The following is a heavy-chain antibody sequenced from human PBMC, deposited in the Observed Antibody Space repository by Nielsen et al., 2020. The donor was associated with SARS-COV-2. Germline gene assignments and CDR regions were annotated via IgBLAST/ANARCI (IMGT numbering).Heavy chain of an antibody. D-gene: IGHD3-10*01. CDR1: GDSFSHYV. J-gene: IGHJ5*02. V-gene: IGHV7-4-1*02. CDR2: MKTNTGDP. Sequence: ASVKISCRAAGDSFSHYVINWVRQAPGQGLEWMGWMKTNTGDPMYAQDFTGRFVFSLDSSVSTAYLHISGLKPEDTAVYYCARGGIALVRGTPERFDPWGQGTLVTVSS. CDR3: ARGGIALVRGTPERFDP.